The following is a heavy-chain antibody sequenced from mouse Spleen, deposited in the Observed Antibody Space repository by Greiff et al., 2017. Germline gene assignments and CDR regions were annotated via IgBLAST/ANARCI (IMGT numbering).Heavy chain of an antibody. D-gene: IGHD2-13*01. CDR3: ARTPGGDYCWFAY. Sequence: VQLQESGAELVRPGASVKLSCKASGYTFTDYYINWVKQRPGQGLEWIASIYPGSGNTYYNEKFKGKATLTAEKSSSTAYMQLSSLTSEDSAVYFCARTPGGDYCWFAYWGQGTLVTVSA. CDR2: IYPGSGNT. V-gene: IGHV1-76*01. J-gene: IGHJ3*01. CDR1: GYTFTDYY.